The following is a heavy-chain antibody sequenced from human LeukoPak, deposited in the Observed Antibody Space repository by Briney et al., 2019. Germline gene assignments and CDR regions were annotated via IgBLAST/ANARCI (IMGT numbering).Heavy chain of an antibody. CDR3: ARGARIGWNYFGRYVDY. CDR1: GYTFTSYG. Sequence: ASVKVSCKASGYTFTSYGISWVRQAPGQGLEWMGWISAYNGNTNYAQKLQGRVTMTTDTSTSTAYMELRSLRSDDTAVYYCARGARIGWNYFGRYVDYWGQGTLVTVSS. J-gene: IGHJ4*02. CDR2: ISAYNGNT. D-gene: IGHD1-7*01. V-gene: IGHV1-18*01.